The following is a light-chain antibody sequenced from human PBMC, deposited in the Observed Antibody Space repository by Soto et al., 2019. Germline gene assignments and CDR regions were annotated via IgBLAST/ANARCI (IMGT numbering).Light chain of an antibody. J-gene: IGKJ1*01. CDR2: DAS. V-gene: IGKV1-5*01. CDR1: QSISRW. CDR3: QQYNSYWT. Sequence: DIPMTQSPSTLSASVGDRVIITCRASQSISRWLAWFQQKPGKAPKLLIYDASILENGVPFRFSGRGSGTEFTLTISMLQPDDSATYYCQQYNSYWTFGQGTKVEVK.